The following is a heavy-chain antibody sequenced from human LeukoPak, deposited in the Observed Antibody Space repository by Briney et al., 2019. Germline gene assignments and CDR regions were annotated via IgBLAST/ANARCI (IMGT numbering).Heavy chain of an antibody. CDR3: VRAVPHLYSSSWYVGDPYDY. Sequence: EASVKVSCKASGYTFSTYPMNWVRQAPGQGLEWMGWINTNTGNPTYAQGFTGRFVFSLDTSVSTAYLQISSLKAEDTAVYYCVRAVPHLYSSSWYVGDPYDYWGQGTLVTVSS. CDR2: INTNTGNP. J-gene: IGHJ4*02. CDR1: GYTFSTYP. V-gene: IGHV7-4-1*02. D-gene: IGHD6-13*01.